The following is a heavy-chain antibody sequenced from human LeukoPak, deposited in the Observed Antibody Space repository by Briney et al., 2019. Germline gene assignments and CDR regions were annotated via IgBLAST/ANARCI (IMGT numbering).Heavy chain of an antibody. Sequence: SETLSLTCSVSGAFTSRYYWSWVRQPLGQGLEWIGNIFYSGKSKYNPSLTSRISMPVDTSKTQFSLELTSVTAADTAVYYCTRIDPLGFFDQWGPGTLVTVSS. CDR1: GAFTSRYY. J-gene: IGHJ4*02. CDR3: TRIDPLGFFDQ. D-gene: IGHD6-25*01. CDR2: IFYSGKS. V-gene: IGHV4-59*08.